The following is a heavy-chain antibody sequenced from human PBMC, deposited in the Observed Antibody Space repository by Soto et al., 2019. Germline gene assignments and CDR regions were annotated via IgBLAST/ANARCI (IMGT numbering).Heavy chain of an antibody. V-gene: IGHV1-69*13. CDR3: AAGDSSDTGDH. D-gene: IGHD5-18*01. CDR1: GDTLSHYG. J-gene: IGHJ4*02. Sequence: GASVKVSCKASGDTLSHYGVSWVRQVPGKGLEWMGGTTAILGTRDYAQKFQGRMTITSDESTTTSYMELNSLTSDDTAAYYCAAGDSSDTGDHWGQGTLVTVSS. CDR2: TTAILGTR.